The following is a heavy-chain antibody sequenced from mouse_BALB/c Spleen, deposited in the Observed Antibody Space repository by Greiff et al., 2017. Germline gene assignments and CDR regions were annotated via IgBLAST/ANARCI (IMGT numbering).Heavy chain of an antibody. D-gene: IGHD1-1*01. CDR1: GFTFSSYY. CDR3: ARQYYDGSQYFDV. J-gene: IGHJ1*01. Sequence: EVHLVESGGGLVKLGGSLKLSCAASGFTFSSYYMSWVRQTPEKRLELVAAINSNGGSTYYPDTVKGRFTISRDNAKNTLYLQMSSLKSEDTALYYCARQYYDGSQYFDVWGAGTTVTVSS. V-gene: IGHV5-6-2*01. CDR2: INSNGGST.